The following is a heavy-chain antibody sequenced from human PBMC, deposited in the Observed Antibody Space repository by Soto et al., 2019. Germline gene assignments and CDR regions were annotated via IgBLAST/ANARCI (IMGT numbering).Heavy chain of an antibody. CDR3: ARQEGSSWYSPYNWFDP. Sequence: GESLKISCKGSGYSFTSYWIGWVRQMPGKGLEWMGIIYPGDSDTRYSPSFQGQVTISADKSISTAYLQWSSLKASDTAMYYCARQEGSSWYSPYNWFDPWGQGTLVTVSS. CDR2: IYPGDSDT. D-gene: IGHD6-13*01. J-gene: IGHJ5*02. CDR1: GYSFTSYW. V-gene: IGHV5-51*01.